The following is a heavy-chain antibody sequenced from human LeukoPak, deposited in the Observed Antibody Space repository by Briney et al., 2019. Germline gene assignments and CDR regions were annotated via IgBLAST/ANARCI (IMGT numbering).Heavy chain of an antibody. CDR1: GFTFSSYA. CDR3: ARGLATTPGYYYYYYMDV. D-gene: IGHD1/OR15-1a*01. CDR2: ISRNSNYI. V-gene: IGHV3-21*01. J-gene: IGHJ6*03. Sequence: GGSLRLSWAASGFTFSSYAMSWVRQAPGKGREWVSAISRNSNYIYYADSGKGRFTISRDNAKNSLYLQMSSLSAEDTAIYYCARGLATTPGYYYYYYMDVWGKGTTVTVSS.